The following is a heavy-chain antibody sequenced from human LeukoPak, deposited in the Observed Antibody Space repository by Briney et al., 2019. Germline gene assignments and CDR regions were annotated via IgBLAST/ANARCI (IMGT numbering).Heavy chain of an antibody. J-gene: IGHJ5*02. CDR3: AGGYCSGGSCYGPYWFDP. CDR1: GGSISGDY. CDR2: IYYSGST. D-gene: IGHD2-15*01. Sequence: SETLSLTSTVSGGSISGDYWSWIRQPPGTGLEWIGYIYYSGSTNYNPSLKSRVTISVDTSKNQFSLKLSSVTAADTAVYYCAGGYCSGGSCYGPYWFDPWGQGTLVTVSS. V-gene: IGHV4-59*08.